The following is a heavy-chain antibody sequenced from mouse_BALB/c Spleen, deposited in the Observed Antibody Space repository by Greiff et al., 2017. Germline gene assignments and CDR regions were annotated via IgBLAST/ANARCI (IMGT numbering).Heavy chain of an antibody. CDR1: GYTFTSYW. V-gene: IGHV1-7*01. D-gene: IGHD2-14*01. CDR3: ARRYRYGVAY. Sequence: QVQLQQSGAELAKPGASVKMSCKASGYTFTSYWMHWVKQRPGQGLEWIGYINPSTGYTEHNQKFKDKATLTADKSSSTAYMQLSSLTSEDSAVYYCARRYRYGVAYWGQGTLVTVSA. J-gene: IGHJ3*01. CDR2: INPSTGYT.